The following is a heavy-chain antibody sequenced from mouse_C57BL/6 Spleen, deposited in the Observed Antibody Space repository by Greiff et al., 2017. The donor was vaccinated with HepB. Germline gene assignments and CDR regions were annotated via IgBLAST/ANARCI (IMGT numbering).Heavy chain of an antibody. Sequence: QVQLQQPGAELVRPGSSVKLSCKASGYTFTSYWMDWVKQRPGQGLEWIGNIYPSDSETHYNQKFKDKATLTVDKSSSTAYMQLSSLTSEDSAVYYCARGGNYVFAYWGQGTLVTVSA. CDR2: IYPSDSET. CDR3: ARGGNYVFAY. CDR1: GYTFTSYW. D-gene: IGHD2-1*01. J-gene: IGHJ3*01. V-gene: IGHV1-61*01.